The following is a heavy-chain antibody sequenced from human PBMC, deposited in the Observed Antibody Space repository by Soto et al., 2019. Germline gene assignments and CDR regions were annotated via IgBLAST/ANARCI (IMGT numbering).Heavy chain of an antibody. V-gene: IGHV3-33*01. CDR3: ARRCELLNDAFDI. Sequence: QVQLVESGGGVVQPGRSLRLSCAASGFTFSSYGMHWVRQAPGKGLEWVAVIWYDGSNKYYADSVKGRFTISRDNSKNTLYLQMNSLRAEDTAVYYCARRCELLNDAFDIWGQGTMVTVSS. J-gene: IGHJ3*02. CDR1: GFTFSSYG. D-gene: IGHD1-26*01. CDR2: IWYDGSNK.